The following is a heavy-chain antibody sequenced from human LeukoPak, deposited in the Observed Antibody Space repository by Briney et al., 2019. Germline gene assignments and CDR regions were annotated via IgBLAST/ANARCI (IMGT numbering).Heavy chain of an antibody. V-gene: IGHV3-7*04. Sequence: GGSLRLSCAASGFTFRSYWMSWVRQAPGKGLEWVANIKQDGSEKYCVDSVKGRFTISRDNAENSLCLQMNSLRAEDTAVYYCARERGWPLHYFDYWGQGTLVTVSS. CDR2: IKQDGSEK. CDR1: GFTFRSYW. D-gene: IGHD5-24*01. J-gene: IGHJ4*02. CDR3: ARERGWPLHYFDY.